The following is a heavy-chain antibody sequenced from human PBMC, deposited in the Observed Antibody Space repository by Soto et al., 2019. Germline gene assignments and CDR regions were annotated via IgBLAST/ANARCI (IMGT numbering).Heavy chain of an antibody. J-gene: IGHJ5*02. CDR1: GASIRSYY. CDR2: IYYSGST. D-gene: IGHD3-9*01. Sequence: SETLSLTCTVSGASIRSYYWSWIRQPPGKGLEWIGNIYYSGSTNYNPSLKSRVTISVDTSKNQFSLKLSSVTAADTAVYYCARPHYDILTGYFGWFDPWGQGTLVTVSS. CDR3: ARPHYDILTGYFGWFDP. V-gene: IGHV4-59*08.